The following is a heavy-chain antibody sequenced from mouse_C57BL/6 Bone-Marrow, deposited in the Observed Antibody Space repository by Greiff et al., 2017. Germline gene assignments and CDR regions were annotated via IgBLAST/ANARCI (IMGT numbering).Heavy chain of an antibody. CDR3: ARSAYYSNCLYAMDY. Sequence: VQLQQPGAELVRPGSSVKLSCKASGYTFTSYWMDWVKQRPGQGLEWIGNIYPSDSETHYNQKFKDKATLTVDKSSSTAYMQLSSLTSEDSAVYYCARSAYYSNCLYAMDYWGQGTSVTVSS. D-gene: IGHD2-5*01. V-gene: IGHV1-61*01. CDR2: IYPSDSET. J-gene: IGHJ4*01. CDR1: GYTFTSYW.